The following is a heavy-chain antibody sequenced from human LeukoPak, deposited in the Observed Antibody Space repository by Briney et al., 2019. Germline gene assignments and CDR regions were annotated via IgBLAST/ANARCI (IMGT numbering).Heavy chain of an antibody. D-gene: IGHD6-13*01. V-gene: IGHV3-23*01. Sequence: GGSLRLSCAASGFTFSSYAMSWVRQAPGKGLEWVSDISGSGGSTYYADSVKGRFTISRDNSKNTLYLQMNSLRAEDTAVYYCAREMGSSYAFDIWGQGTMVTVSS. CDR3: AREMGSSYAFDI. CDR2: ISGSGGST. CDR1: GFTFSSYA. J-gene: IGHJ3*02.